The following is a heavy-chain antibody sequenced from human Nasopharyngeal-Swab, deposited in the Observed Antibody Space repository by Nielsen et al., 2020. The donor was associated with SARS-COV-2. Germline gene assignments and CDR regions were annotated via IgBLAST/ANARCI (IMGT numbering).Heavy chain of an antibody. Sequence: GGSLRLSCAASGFTFTDNYMSWIRQAPGKGLEWLSYISSGGSNTNYADSVKGRFTVSRDNAKNSLYLQMNSLRAEDTAVYYCARGLQNEQLVPADFDYWGQGTLVTVSS. J-gene: IGHJ4*02. CDR2: ISSGGSNT. CDR1: GFTFTDNY. CDR3: ARGLQNEQLVPADFDY. D-gene: IGHD6-13*01. V-gene: IGHV3-11*06.